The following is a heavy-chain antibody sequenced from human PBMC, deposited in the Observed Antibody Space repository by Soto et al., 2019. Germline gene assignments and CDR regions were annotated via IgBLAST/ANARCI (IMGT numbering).Heavy chain of an antibody. J-gene: IGHJ5*02. CDR3: ARGGAAAGTNWFDP. CDR1: GGSISSSNW. Sequence: LETLSLTCAVSGGSISSSNWWSWVRQPPGKGLEWIGEIYHSGSTNYNPSLKSRVTISVDKSKNQFSLKLSSVTAADTAVYYCARGGAAAGTNWFDPWGQGTLVTVSS. V-gene: IGHV4-4*02. D-gene: IGHD6-13*01. CDR2: IYHSGST.